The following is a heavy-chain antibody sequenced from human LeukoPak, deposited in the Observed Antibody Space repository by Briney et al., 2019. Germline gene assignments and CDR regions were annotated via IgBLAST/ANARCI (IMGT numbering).Heavy chain of an antibody. V-gene: IGHV4-38-2*02. CDR3: ARGAEYYAIWRGYAGYSDY. CDR2: IYHRGST. CDR1: GYSISNGYY. D-gene: IGHD3-3*01. Sequence: PSETLSLTCTVSGYSISNGYYWGWIRHPPGKGLEWVGSIYHRGSTYYNPSLRSRVTISLDSAKKKFSLKLTSVTAADTDVYFCARGAEYYAIWRGYAGYSDYWGQGISVTVSS. J-gene: IGHJ4*02.